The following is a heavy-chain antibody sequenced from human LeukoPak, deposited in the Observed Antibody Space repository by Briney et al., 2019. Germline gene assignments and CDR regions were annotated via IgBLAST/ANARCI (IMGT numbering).Heavy chain of an antibody. CDR2: ISGSGGST. V-gene: IGHV3-23*01. D-gene: IGHD2-15*01. J-gene: IGHJ4*02. Sequence: GGSLRLSCPASGFTFSNYAMSWVRQAPGKGLEWVSAISGSGGSTYYADSVKGRFTISRDNSKTTLFVQINGLRAEDTAVYYCAKGGYCSGGACYPRYYFEYSGQGTLVTVSS. CDR3: AKGGYCSGGACYPRYYFEY. CDR1: GFTFSNYA.